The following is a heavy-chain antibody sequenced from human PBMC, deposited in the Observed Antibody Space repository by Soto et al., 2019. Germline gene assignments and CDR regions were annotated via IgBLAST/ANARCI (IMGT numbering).Heavy chain of an antibody. CDR2: ISVSGGST. Sequence: GGSLRLSCAASGFTFRNYAVNWVRQAPGKGLEWVSGISVSGGSTYYADSVKGRFTVSRDNSKNTVFLQMNSLRAEDTAVYFCAKGMYYYDSSGYRLSDYWGQGTMVTVYS. CDR3: AKGMYYYDSSGYRLSDY. CDR1: GFTFRNYA. J-gene: IGHJ4*02. V-gene: IGHV3-23*01. D-gene: IGHD3-22*01.